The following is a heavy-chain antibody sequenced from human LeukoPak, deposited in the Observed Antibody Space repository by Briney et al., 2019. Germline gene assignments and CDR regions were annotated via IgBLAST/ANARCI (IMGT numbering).Heavy chain of an antibody. J-gene: IGHJ6*03. D-gene: IGHD2/OR15-2a*01. CDR2: IYTSGST. Sequence: SDTLSLTCTVSGGSISTYHWSWIRQPPGKGLEWIGYIYTSGSTSYNPSLNSRVTISVGTSKNQFSLKLTSVAAADTAVYYCARRITFMDVWGNGTTVTVSS. CDR3: ARRITFMDV. CDR1: GGSISTYH. V-gene: IGHV4-4*08.